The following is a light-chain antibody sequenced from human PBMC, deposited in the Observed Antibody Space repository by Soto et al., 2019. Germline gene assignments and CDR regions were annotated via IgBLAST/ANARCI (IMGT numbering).Light chain of an antibody. Sequence: EIVLTQSPATLSLSPGERATLSCRASQSVSSYLAWYQQKPGQAPRLLIYDASNGATGIPARFSGSGSGTDFTLTISSLEPEDFAVYYCQQRSNWPPLTVGGGTKVEIK. CDR3: QQRSNWPPLT. CDR1: QSVSSY. J-gene: IGKJ4*01. CDR2: DAS. V-gene: IGKV3-11*01.